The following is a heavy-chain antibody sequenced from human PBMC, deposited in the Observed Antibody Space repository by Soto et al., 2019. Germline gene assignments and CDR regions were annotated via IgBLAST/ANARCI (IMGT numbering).Heavy chain of an antibody. D-gene: IGHD1-26*01. V-gene: IGHV3-23*01. Sequence: GGSLRLSCAASGFTFSSYVMSWVRQAPGKGLEWVSAISGSGGGTYCADSVKGRFTISRDNSKNTLYLQMNSLRAEDTAVYYCAKGGLLHYDYWGQGTLVTVSS. J-gene: IGHJ4*02. CDR2: ISGSGGGT. CDR3: AKGGLLHYDY. CDR1: GFTFSSYV.